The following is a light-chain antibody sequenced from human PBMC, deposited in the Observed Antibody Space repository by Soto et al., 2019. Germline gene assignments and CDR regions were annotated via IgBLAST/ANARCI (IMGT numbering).Light chain of an antibody. CDR3: GSWESSMSAYV. J-gene: IGLJ1*01. CDR1: SSTMGGMS. V-gene: IGLV1-51*01. Sequence: QSVLTQPPSVSAAPGQRAHFSCSGRSSTMGGMSVSMYKQLRGTAHKLLIYADDTRPPGIPDRFSGSKSCTSATLGITGVQTGDEADYYCGSWESSMSAYVFGTGTKVTVL. CDR2: ADD.